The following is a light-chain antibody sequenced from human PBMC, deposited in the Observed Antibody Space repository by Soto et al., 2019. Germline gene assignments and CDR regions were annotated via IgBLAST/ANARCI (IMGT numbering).Light chain of an antibody. Sequence: EIVMRQSPATLSVSPGQRATLSCRPSQSVRTTVAWYHHRPGQAPRLLIFGASTRASVVPYRFSGDGSGTDFTLTLSSLHSEDFGIYYCLQYTHWPPTFGPGHNVDI. J-gene: IGKJ1*01. CDR2: GAS. CDR3: LQYTHWPPT. V-gene: IGKV3-15*01. CDR1: QSVRTT.